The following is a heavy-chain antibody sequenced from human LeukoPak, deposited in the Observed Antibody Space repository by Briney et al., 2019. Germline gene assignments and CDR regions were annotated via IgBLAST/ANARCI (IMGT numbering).Heavy chain of an antibody. Sequence: PSETLSLTCSVSGDSISSSNYYWGWIRQPPGTGLEWIGSIYYSGTTYCNPSLKSRVTISVDTSKNHFSLKLSSVSAADTAVYYCVSGYYYGSADYWGQGTLVTVSS. CDR2: IYYSGTT. CDR3: VSGYYYGSADY. V-gene: IGHV4-39*02. CDR1: GDSISSSNYY. D-gene: IGHD3-10*01. J-gene: IGHJ4*02.